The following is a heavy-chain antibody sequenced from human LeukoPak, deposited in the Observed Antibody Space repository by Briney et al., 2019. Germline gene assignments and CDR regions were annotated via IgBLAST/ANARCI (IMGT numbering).Heavy chain of an antibody. V-gene: IGHV3-30*04. CDR3: ARSAMEYRYVSPSDS. J-gene: IGHJ4*02. CDR2: ITYDGSNK. Sequence: PGGSLRLSCAASGFIFSSYAMHWVRQAPGKGLEWLALITYDGSNKYYADSVKGRFTISRDNSKTTLYLQMNSLRAEDTGVYYCARSAMEYRYVSPSDSWGQGTLVTVSS. CDR1: GFIFSSYA. D-gene: IGHD3-16*01.